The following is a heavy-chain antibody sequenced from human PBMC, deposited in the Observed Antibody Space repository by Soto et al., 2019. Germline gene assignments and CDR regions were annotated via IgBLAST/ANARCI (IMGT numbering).Heavy chain of an antibody. CDR3: AKASNYYYSSGFDY. J-gene: IGHJ4*02. CDR1: GFTFSSYG. D-gene: IGHD3-22*01. Sequence: QVQLVESGGGVVQPGRSLRLSCAASGFTFSSYGMHWVRQAPGKGLEWVAVISYDGSNKYYADSVKGRFTISRDNSKNTLYLQMNSLRAEDTAVYYCAKASNYYYSSGFDYWGQGTLVTVSS. CDR2: ISYDGSNK. V-gene: IGHV3-30*18.